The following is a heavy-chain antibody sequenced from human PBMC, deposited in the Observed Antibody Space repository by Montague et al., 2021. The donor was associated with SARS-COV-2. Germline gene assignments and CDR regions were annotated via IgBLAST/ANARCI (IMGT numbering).Heavy chain of an antibody. Sequence: SETLSLTCTVSGGSISSHNYFWAWIRQPPGKGLEWIGSVDYSGITYYNPSLESRVTISVDTSKKQFSLKVNSVTAADTAVYYCAKDGEALAWGTFDIWGQGTMVTVSS. D-gene: IGHD3-10*01. CDR2: VDYSGIT. V-gene: IGHV4-39*07. CDR3: AKDGEALAWGTFDI. CDR1: GGSISSHNYF. J-gene: IGHJ3*02.